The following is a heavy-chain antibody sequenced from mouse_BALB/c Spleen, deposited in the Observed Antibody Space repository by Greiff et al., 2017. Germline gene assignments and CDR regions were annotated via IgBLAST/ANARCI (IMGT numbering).Heavy chain of an antibody. CDR2: INPDSSTI. J-gene: IGHJ3*01. CDR1: GFDFSRYW. CDR3: ARPDYGTAWFAY. Sequence: EVKLMESGGGLVQPGGSLKLSCAASGFDFSRYWMSWVRQAPGKGLEWIGEINPDSSTINYTPSLKDKFIISRDNAKNTLYLQMSKVRSEDTALYYCARPDYGTAWFAYWGQGTLVTVSA. D-gene: IGHD2-1*01. V-gene: IGHV4-1*02.